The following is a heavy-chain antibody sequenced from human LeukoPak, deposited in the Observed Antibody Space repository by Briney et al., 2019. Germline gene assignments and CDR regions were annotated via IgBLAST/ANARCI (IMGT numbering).Heavy chain of an antibody. J-gene: IGHJ4*02. CDR2: ISNSSSYT. V-gene: IGHV3-11*03. D-gene: IGHD1-26*01. CDR1: GFTFSDYY. CDR3: ARTRGGIVGATFDY. Sequence: GGSLRLSCSASGFTFSDYYMTWIRQAPGKGLEWVSYISNSSSYTNYADPVRGRFTISRDNAKKSLSLQMNSLRAEDTAVYYCARTRGGIVGATFDYWGQGTLVTVSS.